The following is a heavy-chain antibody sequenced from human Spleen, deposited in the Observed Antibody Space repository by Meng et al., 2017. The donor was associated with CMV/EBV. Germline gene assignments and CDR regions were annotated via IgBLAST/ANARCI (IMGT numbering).Heavy chain of an antibody. CDR2: ISYDGSNK. CDR3: AKDKGYCSSTSCYLVGFDY. J-gene: IGHJ4*02. D-gene: IGHD2-2*01. Sequence: GGSLRLSCAASGFTFSSYAMHWVRQAPGKGLEWVAVISYDGSNKYYADSVKGRFTISRDNSKNTLYLQMNSLRAEDTALYYCAKDKGYCSSTSCYLVGFDYWGQGTLVTVSS. V-gene: IGHV3-30-3*01. CDR1: GFTFSSYA.